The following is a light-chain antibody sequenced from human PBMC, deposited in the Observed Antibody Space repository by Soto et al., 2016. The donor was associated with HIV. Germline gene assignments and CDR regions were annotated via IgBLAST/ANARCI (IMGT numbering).Light chain of an antibody. CDR2: KAS. V-gene: IGKV1-5*03. Sequence: DIQLTQSPSFLSASVGDRVTITCRASQTVNTWLAWYQQKPGKAPKLLIYKASTLETGVPSRFSGSGSGTEFTLTISSLQPGDFASYYCQQYYSSSWTFGQGTKVEIK. J-gene: IGKJ1*01. CDR3: QQYYSSSWT. CDR1: QTVNTW.